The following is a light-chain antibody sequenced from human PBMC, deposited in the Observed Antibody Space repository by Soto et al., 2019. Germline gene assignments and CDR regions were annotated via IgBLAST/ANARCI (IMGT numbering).Light chain of an antibody. CDR3: QQYGSSIT. Sequence: EIVLTQSPGTLSLSPGERATLSCRASQSVDSTYLTWYQQKPGQAPRLLIYGASDRATGIPDRFSGSGSGTDFTLTVSRLEPEDFAVYYCQQYGSSITFGQGTRLEI. J-gene: IGKJ5*01. CDR2: GAS. CDR1: QSVDSTY. V-gene: IGKV3-20*01.